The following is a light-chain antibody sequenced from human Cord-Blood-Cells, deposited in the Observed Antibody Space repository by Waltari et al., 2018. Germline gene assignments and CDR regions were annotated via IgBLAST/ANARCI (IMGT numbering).Light chain of an antibody. CDR3: SSYTSSSTLWV. Sequence: QSALTQSASVSGSPGQSITISCTGTSSDVGGYTYVSWYQQHPGKAPKLMIYDVSNRPSGVSNRFSGSESGNTASLTISGLQAEDEADYYCSSYTSSSTLWVFGGGTKLTVL. J-gene: IGLJ3*02. CDR1: SSDVGGYTY. CDR2: DVS. V-gene: IGLV2-14*03.